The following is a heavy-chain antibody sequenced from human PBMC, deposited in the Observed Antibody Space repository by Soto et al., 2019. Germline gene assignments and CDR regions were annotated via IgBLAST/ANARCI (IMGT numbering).Heavy chain of an antibody. J-gene: IGHJ4*02. D-gene: IGHD3-10*01. CDR1: GFTFSSYG. CDR2: IWYDGSNK. CDR3: ARTDRRYGSGSSFDY. V-gene: IGHV3-33*01. Sequence: GGSLRLSCAASGFTFSSYGMHWVRQAPGKGLEWVAVIWYDGSNKYYADSVKGRFTISRDNSKNTLYLQMNSLRAEDTAVYYCARTDRRYGSGSSFDYWGQGTLVTVSS.